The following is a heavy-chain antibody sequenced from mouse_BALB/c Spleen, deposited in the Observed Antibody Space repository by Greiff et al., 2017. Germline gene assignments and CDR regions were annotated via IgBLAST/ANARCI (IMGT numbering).Heavy chain of an antibody. CDR1: GFTFSSFG. D-gene: IGHD2-3*01. CDR3: ARESDGYYEGFAY. V-gene: IGHV5-17*02. J-gene: IGHJ3*01. CDR2: ISSGSSTI. Sequence: EVHLVESGGGLVQPGGSRKLSCAASGFTFSSFGMHWVRQAPEKGLEWVAYISSGSSTIYYADTVKGRFTISRDNPKNTLFLQMTSLRSEDTAMYYCARESDGYYEGFAYWGQGTLVTVSP.